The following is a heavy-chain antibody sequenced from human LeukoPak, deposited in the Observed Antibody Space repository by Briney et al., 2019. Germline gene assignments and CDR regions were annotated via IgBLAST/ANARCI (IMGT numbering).Heavy chain of an antibody. CDR1: GDSISNYY. D-gene: IGHD6-19*01. CDR2: ISYSGRP. V-gene: IGHV4-59*01. Sequence: ASETLSLTCSVSGDSISNYYWSWIRQPPGKGLQWIGYISYSGRPNYNHSLKSRVTLSTDTSKNQFSLRLTSVTAADTALYYCARHLLDTSGWRENAFDIWGQGTTVTVSS. J-gene: IGHJ3*02. CDR3: ARHLLDTSGWRENAFDI.